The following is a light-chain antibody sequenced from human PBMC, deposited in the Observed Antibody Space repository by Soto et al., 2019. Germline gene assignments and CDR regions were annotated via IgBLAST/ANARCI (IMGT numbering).Light chain of an antibody. CDR1: QGVTSNH. Sequence: ENVLTQSPGTVSLSPGERATLSCRASQGVTSNHLAWYQQKPGQAPRLLIYGVFNRATGIPDRFSGSGSGADFTLTITRLEPADSAVYFCQYYDGSPRTFGQGTKLEIK. CDR3: QYYDGSPRT. J-gene: IGKJ2*01. V-gene: IGKV3-20*01. CDR2: GVF.